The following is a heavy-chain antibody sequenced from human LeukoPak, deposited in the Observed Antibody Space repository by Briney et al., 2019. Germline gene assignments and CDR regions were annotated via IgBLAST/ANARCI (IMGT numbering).Heavy chain of an antibody. J-gene: IGHJ3*02. Sequence: QPGESLRLSCAASGFTFSGSAMHWVRQASGKGLEWVGRIRSKAHSYATAYAASVKGRFTISRDDSKNTAYLQMNSLKTEDTAVYYCTRHGGRDYYDSSEDAFDIWGQGTMVIVSS. CDR1: GFTFSGSA. CDR3: TRHGGRDYYDSSEDAFDI. D-gene: IGHD3-22*01. CDR2: IRSKAHSYAT. V-gene: IGHV3-73*01.